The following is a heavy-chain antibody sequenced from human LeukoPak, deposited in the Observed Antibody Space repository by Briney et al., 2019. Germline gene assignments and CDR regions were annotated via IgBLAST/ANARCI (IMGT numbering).Heavy chain of an antibody. J-gene: IGHJ4*02. CDR3: ARTAGVAVAGSRQYFDY. V-gene: IGHV4-39*01. D-gene: IGHD6-19*01. CDR1: GGLISSSSYY. Sequence: PSETLSLTCTVSGGLISSSSYYWGWIRQPPEMGLEWIGSFYYSGSTYYHPSLKSRVTISVDTSKNQFSLNLSSVTAADTAVYYCARTAGVAVAGSRQYFDYWGQGTLVTVSS. CDR2: FYYSGST.